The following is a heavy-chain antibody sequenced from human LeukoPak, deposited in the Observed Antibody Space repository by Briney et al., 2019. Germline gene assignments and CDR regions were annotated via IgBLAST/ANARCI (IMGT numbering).Heavy chain of an antibody. Sequence: PGGSLRLSCAASGFTCSNYAMTWVRQAPGKGLEWVSVIIASGSSTYYADSVKVRFTISRDNSKNTLYLQMNSLRAEDTAVYYCAKDQAWLRFDYWGQGTLVTVSS. CDR2: IIASGSST. CDR3: AKDQAWLRFDY. CDR1: GFTCSNYA. D-gene: IGHD5-12*01. J-gene: IGHJ4*02. V-gene: IGHV3-23*01.